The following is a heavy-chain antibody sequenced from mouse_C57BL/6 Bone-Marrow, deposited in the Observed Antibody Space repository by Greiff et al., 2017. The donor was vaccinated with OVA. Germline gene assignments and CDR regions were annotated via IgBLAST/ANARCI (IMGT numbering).Heavy chain of an antibody. V-gene: IGHV5-6*02. CDR3: VRRLGRRDWFAY. CDR2: ISSGGSYT. Sequence: EVMLVESGGDLVKPGGSLKLSCAASGFTFSSYGMSWVRQTPDQRLEWVATISSGGSYTYYPDRVKGRFTISRDNAKNTLYLQLSSLKSEDTAMYYCVRRLGRRDWFAYWGQGTLVTVSA. J-gene: IGHJ3*01. D-gene: IGHD4-1*01. CDR1: GFTFSSYG.